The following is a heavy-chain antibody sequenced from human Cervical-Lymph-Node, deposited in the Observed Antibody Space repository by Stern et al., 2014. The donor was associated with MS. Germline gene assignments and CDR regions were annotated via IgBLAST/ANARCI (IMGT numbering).Heavy chain of an antibody. CDR1: AYTFTGYY. CDR3: ARGLATAVTTDY. V-gene: IGHV1-2*02. CDR2: INPISGGK. D-gene: IGHD4-17*01. J-gene: IGHJ4*02. Sequence: QVQLVQSGAEVRKPGASVKVSCKASAYTFTGYYIHWVRQAPGQGLAWMEWINPISGGKKNAQKCRGRVTMTRDTSITTVYMELNRLTADDTAVYYCARGLATAVTTDYWGQGTLVTVSS.